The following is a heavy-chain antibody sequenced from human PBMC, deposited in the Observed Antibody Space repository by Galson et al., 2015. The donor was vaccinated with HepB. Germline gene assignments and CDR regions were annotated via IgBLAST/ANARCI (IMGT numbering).Heavy chain of an antibody. J-gene: IGHJ4*02. CDR2: ISSSSSTI. V-gene: IGHV3-48*04. CDR1: GFTFSSYS. Sequence: SLRLSCAASGFTFSSYSMNWVRQAPGKGLEWVSYISSSSSTIYYADSVKGRFTISRDNAKNSLYLQMNSLRAEDTAVYYCARVIFQDTAMDFDYWGQGTLVTVSS. CDR3: ARVIFQDTAMDFDY. D-gene: IGHD5-18*01.